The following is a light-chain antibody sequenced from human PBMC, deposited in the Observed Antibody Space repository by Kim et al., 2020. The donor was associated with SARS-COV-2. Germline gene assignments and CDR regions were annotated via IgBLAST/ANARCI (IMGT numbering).Light chain of an antibody. CDR1: KLGDKN. V-gene: IGLV3-1*01. J-gene: IGLJ1*01. CDR3: QSWDSTTAYV. CDR2: QNT. Sequence: SYELTQPPSVTVSPGQTARVTCSGDKLGDKNVYWYQQKPGQSPVLVIYQNTKRPSRIPERFSGSNYGSTATLTISETQAMDEADYYCQSWDSTTAYVFGTGTKVTVL.